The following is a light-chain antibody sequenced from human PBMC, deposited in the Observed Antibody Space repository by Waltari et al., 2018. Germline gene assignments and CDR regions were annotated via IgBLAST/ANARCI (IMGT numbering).Light chain of an antibody. CDR3: SSYTSSSTPVV. CDR1: SSDVGGYNY. Sequence: QSALTQPASVSGSPGQSITISCTGTSSDVGGYNYVSWYQQHPGKAPKLMIYDVSNRPSVVSNRFSGSKSCNTSSLTISGLQAEDEAYYYCSSYTSSSTPVVFGGGTKLTVL. V-gene: IGLV2-14*03. CDR2: DVS. J-gene: IGLJ2*01.